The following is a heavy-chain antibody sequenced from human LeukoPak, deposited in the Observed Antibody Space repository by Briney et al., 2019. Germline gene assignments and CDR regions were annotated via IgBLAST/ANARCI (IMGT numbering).Heavy chain of an antibody. D-gene: IGHD3-10*01. CDR2: ISSSGSTI. J-gene: IGHJ4*02. Sequence: GGSLRLSCAASGFTFSSYEMNWVRQAPGKGLEWVSYISSSGSTIYYADSVKGRFTISRDNAKNSLYLQMNSLRAEDTALYYCAKEGFYGSGSSFDYWGQGTLVTVSS. CDR3: AKEGFYGSGSSFDY. V-gene: IGHV3-48*03. CDR1: GFTFSSYE.